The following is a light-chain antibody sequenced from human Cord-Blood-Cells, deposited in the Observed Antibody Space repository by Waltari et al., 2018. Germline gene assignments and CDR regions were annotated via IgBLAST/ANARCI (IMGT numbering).Light chain of an antibody. Sequence: QSALTQPASVSGSPGQSLTISCTLTSSHVCGYNYVSWYQQHPGKAPKLMIYEVSNRPSGVSNRFSGSKSGNTASLTISGLQAEDEADYYCSSYTSSSTYVFGTGTKVTVL. V-gene: IGLV2-14*01. CDR3: SSYTSSSTYV. J-gene: IGLJ1*01. CDR2: EVS. CDR1: SSHVCGYNY.